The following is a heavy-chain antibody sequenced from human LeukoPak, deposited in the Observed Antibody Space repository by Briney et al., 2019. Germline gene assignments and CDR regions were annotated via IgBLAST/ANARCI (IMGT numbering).Heavy chain of an antibody. V-gene: IGHV3-15*01. J-gene: IGHJ4*02. CDR2: IISKTDGGRT. Sequence: NPGGSLRLSCAVSGFTFRNAWMTWARQAPRKGLEWVGRIISKTDGGRTDYAAPVKGRFTISRDDSKNTLYLQMNSLKIEDTAVYYCTTYSSGSLGYWGQGILVTVSS. CDR3: TTYSSGSLGY. D-gene: IGHD6-19*01. CDR1: GFTFRNAW.